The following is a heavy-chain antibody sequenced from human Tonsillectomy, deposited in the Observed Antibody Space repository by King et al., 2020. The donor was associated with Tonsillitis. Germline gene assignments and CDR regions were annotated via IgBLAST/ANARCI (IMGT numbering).Heavy chain of an antibody. Sequence: VQLVESGGGLVKPGGSLRLSCAASGFTFSSYSMNWVRQAPGKGLEWVSSISSSSSYIYYADSVKGRFTISRDNAKNSLYLQMNSLRDEDTAVYYCARGPNLGYCSSTSCTGSRHWFDPWGQGTLVPVSS. D-gene: IGHD2-2*01. CDR1: GFTFSSYS. CDR3: ARGPNLGYCSSTSCTGSRHWFDP. V-gene: IGHV3-21*01. CDR2: ISSSSSYI. J-gene: IGHJ5*02.